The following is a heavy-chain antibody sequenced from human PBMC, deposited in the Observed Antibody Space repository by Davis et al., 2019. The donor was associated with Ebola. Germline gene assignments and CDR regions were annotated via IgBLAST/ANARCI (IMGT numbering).Heavy chain of an antibody. CDR1: GFTFSGSS. D-gene: IGHD4-17*01. CDR2: IRTTAYNYAT. V-gene: IGHV3-73*01. Sequence: GGSLRLSCAASGFTFSGSSMQWVRQGPGKGLEWIGRIRTTAYNYATVYRESVKGRFTISRDDSKSTTYLQMNSLRIEDTAVYYCTTRCFDSWGQGTLVTVSS. J-gene: IGHJ4*02. CDR3: TTRCFDS.